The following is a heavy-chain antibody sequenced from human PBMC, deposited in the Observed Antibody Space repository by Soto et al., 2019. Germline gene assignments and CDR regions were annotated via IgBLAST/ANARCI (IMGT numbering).Heavy chain of an antibody. Sequence: SETLSLTCTVSGGSVSVYYWNLIRQPPGKGLEWIGYIYYFGSTNYNPSLKGRVTISVDTSKNQFSLKLTSVTAADTEVYYCARDLLHGSSDYGKDVWGKGNTVTVSS. CDR2: IYYFGST. CDR1: GGSVSVYY. J-gene: IGHJ6*04. D-gene: IGHD1-26*01. CDR3: ARDLLHGSSDYGKDV. V-gene: IGHV4-59*02.